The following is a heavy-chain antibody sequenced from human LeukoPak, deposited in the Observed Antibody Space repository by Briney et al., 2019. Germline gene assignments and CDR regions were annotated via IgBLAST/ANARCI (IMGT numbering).Heavy chain of an antibody. J-gene: IGHJ4*02. D-gene: IGHD6-19*01. CDR3: ATLSSGTSGWYYFDY. CDR1: GYSFSTSW. Sequence: GESLKISCKGSGYSFSTSWIGWVGRMPGKDLEWMGIIYPGASDTRYSPSFQGQVTISADKSISTANLQWSSLKASDTAMYYCATLSSGTSGWYYFDYWGQGTLVSVSS. CDR2: IYPGASDT. V-gene: IGHV5-51*01.